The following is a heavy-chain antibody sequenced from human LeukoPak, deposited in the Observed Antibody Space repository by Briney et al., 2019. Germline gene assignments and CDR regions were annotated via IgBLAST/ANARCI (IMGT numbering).Heavy chain of an antibody. V-gene: IGHV3-21*01. D-gene: IGHD4-17*01. CDR1: GFTFSSYS. Sequence: GGSLRLSCAASGFTFSSYSMNWVRQAPGKGLECVSSISSSSSSIYYADSVKGRFTISRDKAKNSLYLQMNRLRAEDTAVYYCAKGPLYGDYSHWGQGTLVTVSS. J-gene: IGHJ4*02. CDR3: AKGPLYGDYSH. CDR2: ISSSSSSI.